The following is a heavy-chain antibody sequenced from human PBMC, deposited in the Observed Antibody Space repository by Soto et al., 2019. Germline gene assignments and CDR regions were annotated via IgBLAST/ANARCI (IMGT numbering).Heavy chain of an antibody. V-gene: IGHV1-2*02. J-gene: IGHJ4*02. CDR1: GYSFIDYY. CDR2: ISPKSAGT. CDR3: ARPPGYISDWYYFDL. D-gene: IGHD3-9*01. Sequence: QVQLVQSEAEVKKPGASVKVSCEASGYSFIDYYIHWVRQAPGQGFEWMGRISPKSAGTDYAKKFEDRVTLTWDTSLNTAYMELSSLKSDDTAVYYCARPPGYISDWYYFDLWGQGTRVTVSS.